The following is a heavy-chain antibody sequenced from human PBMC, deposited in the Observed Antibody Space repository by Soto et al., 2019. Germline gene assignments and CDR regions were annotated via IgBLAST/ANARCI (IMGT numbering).Heavy chain of an antibody. J-gene: IGHJ4*01. CDR1: YDSIRDYY. D-gene: IGHD2-15*01. Sequence: SLTKPLPYTVFYDSIRDYYGRWIRQPTAKGLEWIGYVYYSGSTIYNPSLKSRLTISIDTSKNQFSLKLSSATAADTAVYYCARRVAGACRYCFDSLGNGALVTV. V-gene: IGHV4-59*01. CDR2: VYYSGST. CDR3: ARRVAGACRYCFDS.